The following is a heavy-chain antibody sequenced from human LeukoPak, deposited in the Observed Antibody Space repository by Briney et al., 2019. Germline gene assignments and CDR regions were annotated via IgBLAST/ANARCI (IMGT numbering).Heavy chain of an antibody. V-gene: IGHV4-61*02. Sequence: PSETLSLTCTVSGGSISSGNYYWSWIRQPAGKGLEWIGRIYSSGSTNYNPSLKSRLTISVDTSKNQFYLTLRSVTAADTALYYCARIRDGGYEYYYYYMDVWGKGTTVTVSS. CDR1: GGSISSGNYY. CDR3: ARIRDGGYEYYYYYMDV. J-gene: IGHJ6*03. D-gene: IGHD3-22*01. CDR2: IYSSGST.